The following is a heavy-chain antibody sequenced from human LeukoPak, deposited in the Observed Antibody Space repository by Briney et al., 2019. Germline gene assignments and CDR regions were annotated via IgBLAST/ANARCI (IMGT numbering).Heavy chain of an antibody. Sequence: RASVKVSCKASGYTFTSYGISWVRQAPGQGLEWMGWISAYNDNTNYAQKLQGRVTMTTDTSTSTAYMELRSLRSDDTAVYYCARPLPPGIAAAGMLDWFDPWGQGTLVTVSS. CDR3: ARPLPPGIAAAGMLDWFDP. D-gene: IGHD6-13*01. CDR2: ISAYNDNT. CDR1: GYTFTSYG. V-gene: IGHV1-18*01. J-gene: IGHJ5*02.